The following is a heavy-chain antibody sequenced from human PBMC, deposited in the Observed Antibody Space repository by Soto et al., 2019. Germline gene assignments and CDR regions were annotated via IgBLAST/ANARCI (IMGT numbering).Heavy chain of an antibody. CDR1: GFTFSSYS. CDR3: ARDSRTLEWLSYGMDV. J-gene: IGHJ6*02. D-gene: IGHD3-3*01. V-gene: IGHV3-21*01. Sequence: GGSLRLSCAASGFTFSSYSMNWVRQAPGKGLEWVSSISSSSGYIYYADSVKGRFTISRDNAKNSLYLQMNSLRAEDTAVYYCARDSRTLEWLSYGMDVWGQGTTVTVSS. CDR2: ISSSSGYI.